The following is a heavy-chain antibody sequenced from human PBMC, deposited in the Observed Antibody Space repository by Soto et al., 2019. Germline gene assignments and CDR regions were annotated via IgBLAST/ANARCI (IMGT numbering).Heavy chain of an antibody. Sequence: GGSLRLSCAASGFNFTKAWMTWARQAPGKGLEWVGRIRSKGDGGTSDFAAPVKGRFSISRDDSKKTLFLQMNSLKTEDTAVYYCTKLLLDHWGQGVLVTVSS. D-gene: IGHD1-7*01. V-gene: IGHV3-15*01. CDR2: IRSKGDGGTS. CDR3: TKLLLDH. J-gene: IGHJ5*02. CDR1: GFNFTKAW.